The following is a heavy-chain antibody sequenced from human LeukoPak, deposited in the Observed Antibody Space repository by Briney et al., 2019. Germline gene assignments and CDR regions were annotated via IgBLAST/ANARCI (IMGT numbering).Heavy chain of an antibody. CDR2: IYYSGST. J-gene: IGHJ6*03. CDR1: SHFIHRYY. V-gene: IGHV4-59*08. CDR3: ARQPRATVTTAFTNVLYYYYMDV. D-gene: IGHD4-11*01. Sequence: SETLSLTCTVSSHFIHRYYWRWIRQPPGKGLEWIGNIYYSGSTNYNPSLKSRVTISVDTSKNQFSLKLSSVNAADTAVYCCARQPRATVTTAFTNVLYYYYMDVWGKGTTVTVSS.